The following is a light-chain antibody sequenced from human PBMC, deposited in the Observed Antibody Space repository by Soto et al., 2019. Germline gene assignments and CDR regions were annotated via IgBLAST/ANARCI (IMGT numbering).Light chain of an antibody. CDR3: XXYGGSPRT. V-gene: IGKV3-20*01. CDR1: ESVSSSY. CDR2: GAS. Sequence: EIVLTQSPGTLSLSPGERATLSCRASESVSSSYLAWYQQKPGQAPRLLIYGASTRATGIPDRFSGSGSGTDXXXXXXXXXXXXSXVXXXXXYGGSPRTFGQGTKVEIK. J-gene: IGKJ1*01.